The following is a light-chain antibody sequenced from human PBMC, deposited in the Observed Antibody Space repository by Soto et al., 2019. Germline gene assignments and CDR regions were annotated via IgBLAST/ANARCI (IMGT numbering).Light chain of an antibody. CDR3: QQYNSYSLT. Sequence: DIQMTQSPSTLSGSVGDRVTITCRASQTISSLLSWYQHKPGKAPESLIYAASSLQSGVPSRFSGSGSGTEFTLTISSLQPDDFATYYCQQYNSYSLTFGGGTKVDIK. J-gene: IGKJ4*01. V-gene: IGKV1-5*01. CDR2: AAS. CDR1: QTISSL.